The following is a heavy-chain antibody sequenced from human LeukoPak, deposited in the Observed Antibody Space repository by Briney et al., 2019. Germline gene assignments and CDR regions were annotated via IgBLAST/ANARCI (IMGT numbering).Heavy chain of an antibody. Sequence: GGSLRLSCAASGFTFSSYAMHWVRQAPGKGLEWVAVISYDGSSKYYADSVKGRFTISRDNSKNTLYLQMNSLRAEDTAVYYCAREKGAITSFDYWGQGTLVTVSS. CDR1: GFTFSSYA. J-gene: IGHJ4*02. V-gene: IGHV3-30-3*01. CDR3: AREKGAITSFDY. D-gene: IGHD5-24*01. CDR2: ISYDGSSK.